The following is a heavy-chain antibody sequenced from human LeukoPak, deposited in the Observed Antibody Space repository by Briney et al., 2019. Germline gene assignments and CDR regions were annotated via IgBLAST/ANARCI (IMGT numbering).Heavy chain of an antibody. CDR1: GFTFDDYA. Sequence: PGRSLRLSCAASGFTFDDYAMHWVRQAPGKGLEWVSGISWNSGSIGYADSVRGRFTISRDNAKNSLYLQMNSLRAEDTALYYCAKDISSSSGWYGPDDYWGQGTLVTVSS. CDR3: AKDISSSSGWYGPDDY. J-gene: IGHJ4*02. D-gene: IGHD6-19*01. CDR2: ISWNSGSI. V-gene: IGHV3-9*01.